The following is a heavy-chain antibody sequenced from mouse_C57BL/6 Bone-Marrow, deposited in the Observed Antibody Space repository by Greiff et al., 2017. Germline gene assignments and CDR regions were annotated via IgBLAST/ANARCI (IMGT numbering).Heavy chain of an antibody. CDR2: INPNNGGT. V-gene: IGHV1-22*01. J-gene: IGHJ4*01. CDR1: GYTFTDYY. CDR3: DRRGLLSKDY. D-gene: IGHD2-10*01. Sequence: VQLQQSGPELVKPGASVKMSCKASGYTFTDYYMHWVKQSPGKSLEWIGNINPNNGGTSYNQKFKGKATLTVNKSSSTAYMELRSLTSEDSAGYYCDRRGLLSKDYWGQGTSVTVSS.